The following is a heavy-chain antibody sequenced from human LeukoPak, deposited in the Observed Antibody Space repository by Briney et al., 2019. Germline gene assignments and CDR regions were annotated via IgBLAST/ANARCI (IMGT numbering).Heavy chain of an antibody. V-gene: IGHV4-34*01. CDR3: ARGRGSSSWYLVDAFDI. CDR2: INHSGST. CDR1: GGSFSGYY. J-gene: IGHJ3*02. D-gene: IGHD6-13*01. Sequence: PSETLSLTCAVYGGSFSGYYWSWIRQPPGKGLEWIGEINHSGSTNYNPSLKSRVTISVDTSKNQFSLKLSSVTAADTAVYYCARGRGSSSWYLVDAFDIWGRGTMVTVSS.